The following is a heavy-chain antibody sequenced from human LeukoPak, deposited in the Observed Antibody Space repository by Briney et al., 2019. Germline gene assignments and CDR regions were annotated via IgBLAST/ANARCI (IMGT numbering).Heavy chain of an antibody. CDR3: ARVQNDYGDYFDAFDI. V-gene: IGHV3-33*08. CDR2: IWYDGSNK. CDR1: GFTFTTYG. J-gene: IGHJ3*02. Sequence: PGGSLRLPCAASGFTFTTYGMIWVRQAPGKGLEWVAVIWYDGSNKYYADSVKGRFTISRDNSKNTLYLQMNSLRAEDTAVYYCARVQNDYGDYFDAFDIWGQGTMVTVSS. D-gene: IGHD4-17*01.